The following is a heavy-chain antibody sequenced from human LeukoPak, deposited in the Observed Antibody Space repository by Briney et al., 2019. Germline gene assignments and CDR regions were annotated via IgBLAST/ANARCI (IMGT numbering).Heavy chain of an antibody. D-gene: IGHD5-12*01. J-gene: IGHJ6*03. CDR2: ISSSSNYI. CDR1: GITGYS. Sequence: GGSLRLSCAASGITGYSMHWVRQAPGKGLEWVCSISSSSNYIYCADSVKGRFTISRDNAKNSLFLQVSSLRAEDTAVYYCARDPYSGHYGNDYYYYMDVWGKGTTVTISS. V-gene: IGHV3-21*01. CDR3: ARDPYSGHYGNDYYYYMDV.